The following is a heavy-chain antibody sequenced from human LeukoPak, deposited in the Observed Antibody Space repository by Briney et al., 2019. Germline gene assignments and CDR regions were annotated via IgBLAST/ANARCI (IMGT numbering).Heavy chain of an antibody. J-gene: IGHJ4*02. CDR1: GYTFTSYA. V-gene: IGHV1-3*01. Sequence: ASVKVSCKASGYTFTSYAMHWVRQAPGQRLEWMGWINAGNGDTKYSQKFQGRVTITRDTSASTAYMELSSLRSEDTAVYYCARDILVLWFGEGENGYFDYWGQGTLVTVSS. CDR2: INAGNGDT. CDR3: ARDILVLWFGEGENGYFDY. D-gene: IGHD3-10*01.